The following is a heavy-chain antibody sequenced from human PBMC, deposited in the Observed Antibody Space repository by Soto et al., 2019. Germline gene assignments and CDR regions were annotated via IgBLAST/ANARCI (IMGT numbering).Heavy chain of an antibody. CDR2: MSDDGNNK. D-gene: IGHD2-8*01. V-gene: IGHV3-30*18. J-gene: IGHJ3*02. CDR1: GFTFRNYG. CDR3: AKGGGCSFGTNDALDI. Sequence: GGSLRLSCAASGFTFRNYGMHWFRQAPGKGLEWVAVMSDDGNNKYSAPSVEGRFIISRDNSKKTPYLQMNSLRPEDTAVYYCAKGGGCSFGTNDALDIWGQGTMVTVSS.